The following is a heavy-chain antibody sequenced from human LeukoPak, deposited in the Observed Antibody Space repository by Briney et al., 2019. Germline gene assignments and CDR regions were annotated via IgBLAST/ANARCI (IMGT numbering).Heavy chain of an antibody. D-gene: IGHD3-3*01. CDR3: ARGLRDYDFWSGYFIPEYYYYMDV. Sequence: SETLSLTCAVYGGSFSGYYWSWIRQPPGKGLEWIGEINHSGSTNYNPSLKSRVTISVDTSKNQFSLKLSSVTAADTAVYYCARGLRDYDFWSGYFIPEYYYYMDVWGKGTTVTVSS. V-gene: IGHV4-34*01. CDR2: INHSGST. J-gene: IGHJ6*03. CDR1: GGSFSGYY.